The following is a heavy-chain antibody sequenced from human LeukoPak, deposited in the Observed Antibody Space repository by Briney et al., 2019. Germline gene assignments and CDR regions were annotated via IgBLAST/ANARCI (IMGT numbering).Heavy chain of an antibody. J-gene: IGHJ5*02. D-gene: IGHD5-12*01. CDR1: GFTFSSYS. CDR2: ISSSSSTI. CDR3: ARTPSGYSGYDLGDWFDP. V-gene: IGHV3-48*02. Sequence: GRSLRLSCAASGFTFSSYSMNWVRQAPGKGLEWVSYISSSSSTIYYADSVKGRFTISRDNAKNSLYLQMNSLRDEDTAVYYCARTPSGYSGYDLGDWFDPWGQGTLVTVSS.